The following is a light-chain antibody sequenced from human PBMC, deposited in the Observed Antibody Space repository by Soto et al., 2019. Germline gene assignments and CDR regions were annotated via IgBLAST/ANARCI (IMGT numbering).Light chain of an antibody. CDR1: SSDIGGYDY. Sequence: QSVLTQPASVSGSPGQSITLSCTGTSSDIGGYDYVSWYQLHPGKAPKLIIYDVNNRPSGVSNRFSGSKSGNTASLTISGLQAEDEADYDCTSYASGSSHVVFGGGTKLTVL. V-gene: IGLV2-14*01. CDR2: DVN. CDR3: TSYASGSSHVV. J-gene: IGLJ2*01.